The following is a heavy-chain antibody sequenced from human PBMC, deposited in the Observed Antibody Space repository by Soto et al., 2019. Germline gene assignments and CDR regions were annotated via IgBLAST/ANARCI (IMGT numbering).Heavy chain of an antibody. Sequence: EVQLVESGGGLIQPGGSLRLSCAASGFTVSSNYMSWVRQAPGMGLEWVSVIYSGGSTYYADSVKGRFTISRDNSKNTLYLQMNSLRAEDTAVYYCAREDSSGYYEYYFDYWGQGTLVTVSS. J-gene: IGHJ4*02. D-gene: IGHD3-22*01. CDR1: GFTVSSNY. CDR2: IYSGGST. CDR3: AREDSSGYYEYYFDY. V-gene: IGHV3-53*01.